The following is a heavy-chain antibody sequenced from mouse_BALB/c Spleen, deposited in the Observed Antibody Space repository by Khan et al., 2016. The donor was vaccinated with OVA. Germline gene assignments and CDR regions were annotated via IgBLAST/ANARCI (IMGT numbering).Heavy chain of an antibody. D-gene: IGHD2-14*01. CDR3: GRAYDRYDGYYAMDY. CDR1: GFSLSSYN. CDR2: IWGGGGT. Sequence: QVQLKQSGPGLVAPSQTLSITCTVSGFSLSSYNIHWVRQPPGKGLEWLGMIWGGGGTAYYSTLKSRLSIITDNSTSQALFQLNSLQTDDTATYYSGRAYDRYDGYYAMDYWGEGTSVTVSS. J-gene: IGHJ4*01. V-gene: IGHV2-6-4*01.